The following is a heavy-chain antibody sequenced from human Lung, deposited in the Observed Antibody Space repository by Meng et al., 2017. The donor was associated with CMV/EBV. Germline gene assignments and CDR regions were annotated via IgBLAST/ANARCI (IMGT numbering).Heavy chain of an antibody. CDR1: DFIFSTFS. CDR3: ARERPMVRGNFPHNYYGMDV. D-gene: IGHD3-10*01. V-gene: IGHV3-21*01. J-gene: IGHJ6*02. CDR2: ISSSSSYI. Sequence: GESXKISCAASDFIFSTFSMNWVRQAPGKGPEWVSHISSSSSYIYYADSVKGRFTISRDNSKKSLFLQIHGLRAEDTAVYYCARERPMVRGNFPHNYYGMDVWGQGXTVTVSS.